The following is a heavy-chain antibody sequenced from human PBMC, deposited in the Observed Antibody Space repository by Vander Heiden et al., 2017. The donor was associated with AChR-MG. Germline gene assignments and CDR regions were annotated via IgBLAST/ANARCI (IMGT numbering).Heavy chain of an antibody. CDR1: GFSLSTRQTC. V-gene: IGHV2-70*13. CDR2: IDWDDEK. Sequence: QVTLRESGPALVKPTQTLTLTCTLPGFSLSTRQTCVSWIRQSPGKAPEWLGLIDWDDEKHYSTSLKTRLSISKDTSNSQVVLTLTNVEPEDTATYYCARTVYSGYDKLFDFWGPGTLVTVSS. D-gene: IGHD5-12*01. CDR3: ARTVYSGYDKLFDF. J-gene: IGHJ4*02.